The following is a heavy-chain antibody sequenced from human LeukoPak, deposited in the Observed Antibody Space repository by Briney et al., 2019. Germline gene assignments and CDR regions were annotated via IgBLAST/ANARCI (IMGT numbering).Heavy chain of an antibody. V-gene: IGHV4-59*01. CDR2: FYYTGST. CDR1: GGSLSNSY. CDR3: ARGYYYYYMDV. Sequence: SETLSLTCTVSGGSLSNSYWSWIRQPPGKGLEWIGYFYYTGSTYYNPSLKSRATISADTSKNQFSLKLSSVTAADTAVYYCARGYYYYYMDVWGKGTTVTVSS. J-gene: IGHJ6*03.